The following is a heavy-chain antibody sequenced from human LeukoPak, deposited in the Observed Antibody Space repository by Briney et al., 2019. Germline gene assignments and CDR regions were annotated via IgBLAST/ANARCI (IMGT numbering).Heavy chain of an antibody. CDR2: ISSSSSTI. V-gene: IGHV3-48*04. CDR3: ARVDQSGYSYRYYYYYMDV. D-gene: IGHD5-18*01. Sequence: PGRSLRLSCAASGFTFSSYSMNWVRQAPGKGLEWVSYISSSSSTIYYADSVKDRFTISRDNAKESLFLQMNSLRAEDTAVYYCARVDQSGYSYRYYYYYMDVWGKGTTVTVSS. CDR1: GFTFSSYS. J-gene: IGHJ6*03.